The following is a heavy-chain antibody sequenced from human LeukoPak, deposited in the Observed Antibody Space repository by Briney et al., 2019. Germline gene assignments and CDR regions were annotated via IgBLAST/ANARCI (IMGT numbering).Heavy chain of an antibody. CDR3: AKDRSKGSYGDEFDH. Sequence: GGSLRLSCATSGFTFSDYNMNWVRQVPGKGLESVSYMSRSGNIIYYADSVKGRFTISRDNSKNWLYLQMNSLRPEDTAVYYCAKDRSKGSYGDEFDHWGQGTLVTVSS. J-gene: IGHJ4*02. CDR1: GFTFSDYN. V-gene: IGHV3-48*01. CDR2: MSRSGNII. D-gene: IGHD1-26*01.